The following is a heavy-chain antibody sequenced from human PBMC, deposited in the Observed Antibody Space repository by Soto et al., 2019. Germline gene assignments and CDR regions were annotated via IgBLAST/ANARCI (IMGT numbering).Heavy chain of an antibody. CDR1: GDSVSSNSAA. CDR2: TYYRSKWYN. V-gene: IGHV6-1*01. D-gene: IGHD5-12*01. Sequence: SQTLSLTCVISGDSVSSNSAAWNWIRQSPSKGLEWLGMTYYRSKWYNDYAVSVKSRITINPDTSKNLFSLQLNSVTPEDTAVYYCSRGVYSGYDFDYYYYGMDVWGQGTTVTVSS. CDR3: SRGVYSGYDFDYYYYGMDV. J-gene: IGHJ6*02.